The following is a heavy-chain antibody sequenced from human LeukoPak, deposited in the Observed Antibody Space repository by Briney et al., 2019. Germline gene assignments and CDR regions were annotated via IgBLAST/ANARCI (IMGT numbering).Heavy chain of an antibody. V-gene: IGHV3-7*01. D-gene: IGHD6-13*01. CDR2: IKQDGSEK. Sequence: GGSLRLSCAASGSTFSSYWMSWVRQAPGKGLEWVANIKQDGSEKYYVDSVKGRFTISRDNAKNSLYLQMNSLRAEDTAVYYCARDLGSWSLFDYWGQGTLVTVSS. CDR3: ARDLGSWSLFDY. J-gene: IGHJ4*02. CDR1: GSTFSSYW.